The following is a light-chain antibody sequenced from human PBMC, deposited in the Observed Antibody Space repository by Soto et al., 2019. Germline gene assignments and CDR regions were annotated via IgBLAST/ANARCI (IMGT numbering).Light chain of an antibody. CDR2: EVS. V-gene: IGLV2-14*01. CDR3: SSYAGANKLL. Sequence: QSALTQPASVSGSPGQSITISCTGTSSDVGGYNYVSWYQQHPGKAPKLMIYEVSNRPSGVSNRFSGSKSGNTASLTISGLQAEDEADYYCSSYAGANKLLFGGGTKLTVL. CDR1: SSDVGGYNY. J-gene: IGLJ2*01.